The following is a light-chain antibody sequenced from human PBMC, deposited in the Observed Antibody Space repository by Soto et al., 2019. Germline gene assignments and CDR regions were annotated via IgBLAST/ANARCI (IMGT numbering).Light chain of an antibody. CDR3: QQYNSYSWT. CDR2: DAS. J-gene: IGKJ1*01. Sequence: EIQMTQSPSTLSASVGDRGTVTCRASQSISSWLAWYQQKPGKAPKLLIYDASSLESGVPSRFSGSGSGTEFTLTISSLQPDDFATYYCQQYNSYSWTFGQGTKV. CDR1: QSISSW. V-gene: IGKV1-5*01.